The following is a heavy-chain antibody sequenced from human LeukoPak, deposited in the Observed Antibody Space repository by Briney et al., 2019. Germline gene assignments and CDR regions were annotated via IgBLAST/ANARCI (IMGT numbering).Heavy chain of an antibody. V-gene: IGHV4-31*03. J-gene: IGHJ4*02. CDR2: IYYSGST. D-gene: IGHD2-2*01. CDR3: ASKCSSTSCYHFDY. Sequence: SQTLSLTCTVSGGSISSGGYYWSWLRQHPGKGLEWIGYIYYSGSTYYNPSLKSRVTISVDTSKNQFSLKLSSVTAADTAVYYCASKCSSTSCYHFDYWSQGTLVTVSS. CDR1: GGSISSGGYY.